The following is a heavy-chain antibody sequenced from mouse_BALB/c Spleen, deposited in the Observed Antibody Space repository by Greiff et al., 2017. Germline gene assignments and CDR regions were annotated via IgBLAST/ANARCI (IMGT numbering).Heavy chain of an antibody. J-gene: IGHJ2*01. V-gene: IGHV5-12-2*01. CDR1: GFTFSSYT. CDR3: ARSYYGNLYYFDY. D-gene: IGHD2-1*01. Sequence: EVKLVESGGGLVQPGGSLKLSCAASGFTFSSYTMSWVRQTPEKRLEWVAYISNGGGSTYYPDTVKGRFTISRDNAKNTLYLQMSSLKSEDTAMYYCARSYYGNLYYFDYWGQGTTLTVSS. CDR2: ISNGGGST.